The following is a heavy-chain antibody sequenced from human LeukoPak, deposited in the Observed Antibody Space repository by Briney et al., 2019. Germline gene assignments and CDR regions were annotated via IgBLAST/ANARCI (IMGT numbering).Heavy chain of an antibody. V-gene: IGHV3-7*01. Sequence: GGSLRLSCAASGFTFSSYWMSWVRQAPGKGLEWVANIKQDGSEKYYVDSVKGRFTISRDNAKNSLYLQMNSLRAEDTAVYYCARVLWLYSSSWILGGFDIWGQGTMVTDSS. CDR3: ARVLWLYSSSWILGGFDI. J-gene: IGHJ3*02. D-gene: IGHD6-13*01. CDR2: IKQDGSEK. CDR1: GFTFSSYW.